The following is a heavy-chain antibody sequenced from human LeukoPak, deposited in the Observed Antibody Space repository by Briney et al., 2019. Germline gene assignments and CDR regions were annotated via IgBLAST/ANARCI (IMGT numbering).Heavy chain of an antibody. CDR2: IKEDGSVE. V-gene: IGHV3-7*01. D-gene: IGHD3-10*01. CDR1: GFTFSPYW. Sequence: GGSLRLSCAASGFTFSPYWMSWVRQAPGKGLEWVATIKEDGSVEYYVDSVKGRFTVSRDNAKNSLFLQMSSLRVEDTAVYYCARLAPYYGTGIIWGQGTVVTVSS. J-gene: IGHJ3*02. CDR3: ARLAPYYGTGII.